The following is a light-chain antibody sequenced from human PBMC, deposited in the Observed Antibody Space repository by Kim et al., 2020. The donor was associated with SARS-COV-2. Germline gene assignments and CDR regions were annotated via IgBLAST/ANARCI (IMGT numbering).Light chain of an antibody. Sequence: VNTTCTRSSGHITYAIAWHQQQPGKGPRYLMTLNSDGSYSKGDGIPDRFSDSSSGAERYLTISSLQSEDEADYYFQTWGTGIHVVFGGGTQLTVL. J-gene: IGLJ2*01. CDR1: SGHITYA. CDR2: LNSDGSY. V-gene: IGLV4-69*01. CDR3: QTWGTGIHVV.